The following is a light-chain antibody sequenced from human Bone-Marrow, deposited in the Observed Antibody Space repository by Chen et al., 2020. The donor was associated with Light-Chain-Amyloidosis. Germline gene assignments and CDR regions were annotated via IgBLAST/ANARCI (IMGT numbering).Light chain of an antibody. CDR3: QQYYTPPIT. CDR1: RSVFYSSSNQDY. Sequence: DIVMTESPDSLAVSLGERATISCKSSRSVFYSSSNQDYLAWYQQKPGQPPELPIYWASTRESGVPDRFTGSGSGTDFNLTISGLQAECGAVYYCQQYYTPPITFGRDQGGDQT. J-gene: IGKJ4*01. CDR2: WAS. V-gene: IGKV4-1*01.